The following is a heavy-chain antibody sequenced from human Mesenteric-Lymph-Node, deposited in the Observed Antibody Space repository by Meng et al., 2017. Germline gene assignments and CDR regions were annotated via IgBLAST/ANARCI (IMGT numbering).Heavy chain of an antibody. Sequence: QVQLRRWGEGLLKPLAPLPLPCSVYGGSFSGYYWSWIRQPPGKGLEWIGEINHSGSTNYNPSLKSRVTISVDTSKNQFSLKLNSLTAADTAVYYCATVPGLGIHWYFDLWGRGTLVTVSS. D-gene: IGHD7-27*01. V-gene: IGHV4-34*01. CDR3: ATVPGLGIHWYFDL. CDR1: GGSFSGYY. J-gene: IGHJ2*01. CDR2: INHSGST.